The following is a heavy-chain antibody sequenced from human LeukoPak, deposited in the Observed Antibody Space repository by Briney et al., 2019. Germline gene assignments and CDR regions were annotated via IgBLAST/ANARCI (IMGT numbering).Heavy chain of an antibody. J-gene: IGHJ4*02. V-gene: IGHV4-30-4*01. Sequence: SETLSLTCTVSGGSISSGDYYWSWIRQPPGKGLEWIGYIYYSGSTYYNPSLKSRVTISVDTSKNQFSLKLSSVTAADTAVYYCARQGEREYFDYWGQGTLVTVSS. CDR1: GGSISSGDYY. CDR3: ARQGEREYFDY. D-gene: IGHD3-10*01. CDR2: IYYSGST.